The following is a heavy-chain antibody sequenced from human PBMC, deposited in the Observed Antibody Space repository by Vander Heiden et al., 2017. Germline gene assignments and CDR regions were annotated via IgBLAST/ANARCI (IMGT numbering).Heavy chain of an antibody. CDR1: GLTFNNYA. Sequence: EVQLLESGGGLVQPGGSVRLSCAAPGLTFNNYAMSWVRQAPGKGLEWFSGISGSGASTYYADSVKGRFTISRDNSKNTLYLQVNSLRAEDTVVYYCAKDFNYDSSGYFDYWGQGTLVTVSS. CDR3: AKDFNYDSSGYFDY. J-gene: IGHJ4*02. V-gene: IGHV3-23*01. CDR2: ISGSGAST. D-gene: IGHD3-22*01.